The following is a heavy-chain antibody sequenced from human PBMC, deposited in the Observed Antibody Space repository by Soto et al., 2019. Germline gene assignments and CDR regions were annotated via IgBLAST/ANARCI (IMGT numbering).Heavy chain of an antibody. Sequence: QVQLVQSGAEVKKPGSSVKVSCKASGGTFSSYAVSWVRRAPGQGLEWMGGIIPIFGTANYAQKFQGRVTITADESTSTAYMELSSLRSEDTAVYYCAREGTYCSGGSCYRYYFDYWGQGTLVTVSS. CDR1: GGTFSSYA. V-gene: IGHV1-69*12. CDR2: IIPIFGTA. D-gene: IGHD2-15*01. CDR3: AREGTYCSGGSCYRYYFDY. J-gene: IGHJ4*02.